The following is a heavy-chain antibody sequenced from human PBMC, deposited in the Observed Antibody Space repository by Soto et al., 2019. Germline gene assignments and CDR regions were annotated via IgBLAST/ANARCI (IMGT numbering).Heavy chain of an antibody. Sequence: PSETLSLTCTVSGGSINSGDYYWSWIRQPPGKGLEWTGYIYDSGSTYYNPSLKSRVTMSVDTSKNEFSLKLSSVTAADTAVYYCARSGAPADSYYYAMDVWGQGTTVTVSS. V-gene: IGHV4-30-4*01. CDR2: IYDSGST. CDR1: GGSINSGDYY. D-gene: IGHD6-13*01. J-gene: IGHJ6*02. CDR3: ARSGAPADSYYYAMDV.